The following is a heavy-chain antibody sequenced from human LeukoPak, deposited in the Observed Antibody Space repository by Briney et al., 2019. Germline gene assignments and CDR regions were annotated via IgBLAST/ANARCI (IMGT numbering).Heavy chain of an antibody. CDR1: GFTFSDYY. D-gene: IGHD2-2*01. CDR2: ISSSGSTI. J-gene: IGHJ5*02. Sequence: GGSLRLSCAASGFTFSDYYMSWIRQAPGKGLEWVSYISSSGSTIYYADSVKGRFTISRDNAKNSLYLQMNSLRAEDTAVYCCARGGYCSSTSCYPYNWFDPWGQGTLVTVSS. V-gene: IGHV3-11*01. CDR3: ARGGYCSSTSCYPYNWFDP.